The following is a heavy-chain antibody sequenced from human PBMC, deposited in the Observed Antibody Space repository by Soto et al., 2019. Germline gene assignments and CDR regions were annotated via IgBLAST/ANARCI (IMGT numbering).Heavy chain of an antibody. V-gene: IGHV1-24*01. CDR1: GYTLTELS. Sequence: ASVKVSCKVSGYTLTELSMHWVRQALGKGLEWMGGFDPADGETIYAQTFQGRVTMTEDTSTDTAYMELSSLRSEDTAVYYCATASRFLEWTRSPPTRWGQGTLVTVSS. J-gene: IGHJ4*02. CDR3: ATASRFLEWTRSPPTR. D-gene: IGHD3-3*01. CDR2: FDPADGET.